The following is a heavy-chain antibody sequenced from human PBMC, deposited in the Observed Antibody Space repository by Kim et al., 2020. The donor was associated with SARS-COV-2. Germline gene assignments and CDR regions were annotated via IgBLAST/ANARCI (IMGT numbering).Heavy chain of an antibody. Sequence: YYADSVKGRFTISRDNSKNTLYLQMNSLRAEDTAVYYCARVASGSDAFDIWGQGTMVTVSS. J-gene: IGHJ3*02. V-gene: IGHV3-33*01. CDR3: ARVASGSDAFDI.